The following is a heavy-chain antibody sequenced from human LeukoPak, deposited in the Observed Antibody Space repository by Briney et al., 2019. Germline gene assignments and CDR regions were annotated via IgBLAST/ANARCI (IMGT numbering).Heavy chain of an antibody. CDR3: ARGPPRLNWFDP. V-gene: IGHV1-3*01. D-gene: IGHD6-25*01. J-gene: IGHJ5*02. CDR2: INGDNGNT. CDR1: GYTITSYA. Sequence: GASVKVSCKASGYTITSYAMHWMRQAPGQGLEWMGWINGDNGNTKYSQKLQGRVTITRDTSASTAYMELRSLRSEDTAVFYCARGPPRLNWFDPWGQGTLVTVSS.